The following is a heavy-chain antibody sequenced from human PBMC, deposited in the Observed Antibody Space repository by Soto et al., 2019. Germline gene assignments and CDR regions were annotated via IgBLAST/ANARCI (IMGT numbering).Heavy chain of an antibody. CDR2: FDPEAGET. CDR3: ATHRSGRFLEWLPEGSLGY. Sequence: ASAKVSCKVSGYTLTHLSMQSVRQAPGKGREWMGGFDPEAGETIYAQKFQGRVTMTEDTATDTAYRELSSLRSEDTAVYYCATHRSGRFLEWLPEGSLGYWGQGTLVTVSS. V-gene: IGHV1-24*01. J-gene: IGHJ4*02. CDR1: GYTLTHLS. D-gene: IGHD3-3*01.